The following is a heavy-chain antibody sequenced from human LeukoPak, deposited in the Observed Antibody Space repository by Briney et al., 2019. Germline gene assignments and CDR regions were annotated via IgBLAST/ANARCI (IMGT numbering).Heavy chain of an antibody. CDR3: ARNRDIYGSGSYYQNWFDP. Sequence: ASVKVSCKASGYTFTSYGISWVRQAPGQGLEWMGWISAYNGNTNYAQKLQGRVTMTTDTSTRTAYMELRSLRSDDTAVYYCARNRDIYGSGSYYQNWFDPWGQGTLVTVSS. D-gene: IGHD3-10*01. CDR1: GYTFTSYG. CDR2: ISAYNGNT. J-gene: IGHJ5*02. V-gene: IGHV1-18*04.